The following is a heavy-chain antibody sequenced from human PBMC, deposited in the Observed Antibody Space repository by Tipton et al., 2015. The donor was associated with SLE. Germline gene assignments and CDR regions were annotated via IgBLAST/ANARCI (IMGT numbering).Heavy chain of an antibody. Sequence: TLSLTCSVSGGSISSKYWSWIRQAPGKGLEWIGYFSYSGGINYNPSLKSRVTISADTSKNQFSLKLSSVTAADTAVYFCARDGAIGAPPRMWYFDVWGRGPLVTVSS. V-gene: IGHV4-59*01. CDR2: FSYSGGI. CDR1: GGSISSKY. J-gene: IGHJ2*01. D-gene: IGHD6-6*01. CDR3: ARDGAIGAPPRMWYFDV.